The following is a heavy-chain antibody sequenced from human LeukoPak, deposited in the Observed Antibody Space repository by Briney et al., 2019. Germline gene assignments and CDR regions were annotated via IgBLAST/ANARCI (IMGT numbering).Heavy chain of an antibody. V-gene: IGHV4-59*01. J-gene: IGHJ5*02. CDR2: IYYSGST. Sequence: SETLSLTCTVSGGSISSYYWSWIRQPPGKGLEWIGYIYYSGSTNYNPSLKSRVTMSVDTSKNQFSLKLSSVTAADTAVYYCARDRGYYYDSSGYGKDNWFDPWGQGTLVTVSS. D-gene: IGHD3-22*01. CDR1: GGSISSYY. CDR3: ARDRGYYYDSSGYGKDNWFDP.